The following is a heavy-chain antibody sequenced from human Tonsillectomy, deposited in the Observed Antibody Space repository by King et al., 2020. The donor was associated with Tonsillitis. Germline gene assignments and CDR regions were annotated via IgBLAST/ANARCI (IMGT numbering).Heavy chain of an antibody. CDR1: GYTFIDYY. V-gene: IGHV1-2*02. CDR2: VNPNSGGT. J-gene: IGHJ3*02. D-gene: IGHD3-10*01. Sequence: QLVQSGAEVKKPGASVKVSCKASGYTFIDYYMHWVRQAPGQGLEWMGWVNPNSGGTKYAQKFQGRVTMTRDTSISTASMELTRLRYDDTAVYLCTRDEIVATPSGNAFDIWGQGTMVTVSS. CDR3: TRDEIVATPSGNAFDI.